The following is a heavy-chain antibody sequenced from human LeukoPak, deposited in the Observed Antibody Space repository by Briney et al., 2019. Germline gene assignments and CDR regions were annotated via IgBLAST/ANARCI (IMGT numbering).Heavy chain of an antibody. Sequence: QPGGSLGLSCADSGFTCSTYAMSWVRQAPGKELEWVSAISGSGGSTYNADSVKGQFTISRDNSKNTLYLQMNSLRAEDTAVYYCAKDLQWGDYYYGLDVWGQGTTVTVSS. CDR2: ISGSGGST. CDR3: AKDLQWGDYYYGLDV. CDR1: GFTCSTYA. D-gene: IGHD1-26*01. J-gene: IGHJ6*02. V-gene: IGHV3-23*01.